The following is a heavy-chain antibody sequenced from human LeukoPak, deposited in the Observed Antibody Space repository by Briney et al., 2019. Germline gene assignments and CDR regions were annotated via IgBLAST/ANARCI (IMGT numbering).Heavy chain of an antibody. Sequence: PGGSLRLSCAASGFTVSSNYMSWVRQAPGKGLEWVSVIYSGGSTYYADSVKGRFTISRDNAKNSLYLQMNSLRAEDTAVYYCARFDDYGDYVAFDIWGQGTMVTVSS. V-gene: IGHV3-66*01. D-gene: IGHD4-17*01. CDR3: ARFDDYGDYVAFDI. CDR2: IYSGGST. J-gene: IGHJ3*02. CDR1: GFTVSSNY.